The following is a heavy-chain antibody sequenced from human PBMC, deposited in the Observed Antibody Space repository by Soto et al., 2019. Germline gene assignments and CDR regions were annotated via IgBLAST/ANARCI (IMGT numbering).Heavy chain of an antibody. CDR3: AKVGQVSAFAFYYYYGMDV. Sequence: GGSLRLSCAASGFTFSSYGMHWVRQAPGKGLEWVAVISYDGSNKSYADSVNGRFTISRDNSKSTLYLEMNSLRLEDSAVYFCAKVGQVSAFAFYYYYGMDVWGQGTTVTVSS. J-gene: IGHJ6*02. V-gene: IGHV3-30*18. CDR2: ISYDGSNK. D-gene: IGHD2-8*01. CDR1: GFTFSSYG.